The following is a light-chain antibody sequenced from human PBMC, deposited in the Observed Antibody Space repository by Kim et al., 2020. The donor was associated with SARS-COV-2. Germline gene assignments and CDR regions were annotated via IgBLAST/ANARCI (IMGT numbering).Light chain of an antibody. CDR3: AAWDDRLNGVL. V-gene: IGLV1-44*01. Sequence: QRVTISCPGSSSNIGSNTVNWYHQLPGTAPKLLIYSNDQRPSGVPDRFSGSKSGTSASLAISGLRSEDGADYYCAAWDDRLNGVLFGGGTQLTVL. J-gene: IGLJ2*01. CDR1: SSNIGSNT. CDR2: SND.